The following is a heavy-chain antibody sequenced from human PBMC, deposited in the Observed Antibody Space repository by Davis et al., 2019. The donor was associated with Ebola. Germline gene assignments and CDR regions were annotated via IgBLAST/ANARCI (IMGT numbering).Heavy chain of an antibody. V-gene: IGHV3-48*02. D-gene: IGHD4-11*01. CDR3: AKTTVTTNYYYYYMDV. Sequence: GGSLRLSCAASGFTFSSYSMNWVRQAPGKGLEWVSYISSSSSTIYYADSVKGRFTISRDNAKNSLYLQMNSLRDEDTAVYYCAKTTVTTNYYYYYMDVWGKGTTVTVSS. CDR1: GFTFSSYS. J-gene: IGHJ6*03. CDR2: ISSSSSTI.